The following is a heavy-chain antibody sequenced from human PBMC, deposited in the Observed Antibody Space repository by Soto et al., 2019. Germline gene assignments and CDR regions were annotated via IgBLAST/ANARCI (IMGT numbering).Heavy chain of an antibody. V-gene: IGHV4-31*03. Sequence: SSETLSLTCTVSGGSISSGGYYWSWIRQHPGKGLEWIGYIYYSGSTYYNPSLKSRVTISVDTSKNQFSLKLSSVTAADTAVYYCARVNECLRFFFDPWGQGTLVIVSS. CDR2: IYYSGST. CDR1: GGSISSGGYY. CDR3: ARVNECLRFFFDP. D-gene: IGHD5-12*01. J-gene: IGHJ5*02.